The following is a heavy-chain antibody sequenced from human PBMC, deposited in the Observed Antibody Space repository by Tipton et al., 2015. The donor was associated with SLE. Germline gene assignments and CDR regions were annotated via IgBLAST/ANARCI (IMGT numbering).Heavy chain of an antibody. CDR1: GGSFSGYY. CDR3: ARRRRDGYNSGFDY. J-gene: IGHJ4*02. CDR2: INHSGST. V-gene: IGHV4-34*01. D-gene: IGHD5-24*01. Sequence: LRLSCAVYGGSFSGYYWSWIRQPPGKGLEWIGEINHSGSTNYTPSLKSRVTISVDTSKNQFSLKLSSVTAADTAVYYCARRRRDGYNSGFDYWGQGTLVTVSS.